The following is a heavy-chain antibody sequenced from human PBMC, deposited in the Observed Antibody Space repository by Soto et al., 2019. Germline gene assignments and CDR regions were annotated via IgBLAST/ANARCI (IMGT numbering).Heavy chain of an antibody. Sequence: ASVKVSCKASGYTFTSYAMHWVRQAPGQRPEWMGWINAGNGNTKYSQKFQGRVTITRDTSASTAYMELSSLRSEDTAVYYCAREQWFIEPASFDYWGQGTLVTVSS. CDR2: INAGNGNT. D-gene: IGHD3-22*01. V-gene: IGHV1-3*01. CDR3: AREQWFIEPASFDY. CDR1: GYTFTSYA. J-gene: IGHJ4*02.